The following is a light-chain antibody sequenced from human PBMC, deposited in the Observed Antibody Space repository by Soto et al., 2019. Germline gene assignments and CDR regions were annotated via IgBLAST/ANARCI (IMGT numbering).Light chain of an antibody. CDR1: QSVSST. Sequence: EIVMTQSPATLSVSPGERATLSCRASQSVSSTLAWYQQKPGQAPRLLIYGASTRATGIPARFSGSGSGTDFTLTISSLQSEDFAVYYCQQYNYWPDTFGRGTKVEIK. J-gene: IGKJ4*01. CDR3: QQYNYWPDT. CDR2: GAS. V-gene: IGKV3-15*01.